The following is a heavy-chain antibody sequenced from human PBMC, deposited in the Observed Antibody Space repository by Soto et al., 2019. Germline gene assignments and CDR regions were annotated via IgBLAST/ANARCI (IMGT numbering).Heavy chain of an antibody. D-gene: IGHD1-26*01. V-gene: IGHV4-39*07. Sequence: PSETLSLTCTVSGGSISSYYWGWIRQPPGKGLEWIGSIYYSGSTYYNPSLKSRVTISVDTSKNQFSLKLSSVTAADTAVYYCARGRRVGASRYYYYYYGMDVWGQGTTVTVSS. CDR2: IYYSGST. CDR3: ARGRRVGASRYYYYYYGMDV. CDR1: GGSISSYY. J-gene: IGHJ6*02.